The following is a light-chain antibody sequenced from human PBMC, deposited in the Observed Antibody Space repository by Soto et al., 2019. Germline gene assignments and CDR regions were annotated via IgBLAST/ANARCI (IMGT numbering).Light chain of an antibody. J-gene: IGLJ3*02. Sequence: QSVLTQPPSTSGTPGQRVTISCSGSSSNIGSNHVYWYQQLPGTAPKLLIYRSNQRPSGVPERFSGSKSGTSASLAISGLRTEDEADYFCAAWDDSLSGPVFGGGTELTVL. CDR1: SSNIGSNH. V-gene: IGLV1-47*01. CDR3: AAWDDSLSGPV. CDR2: RSN.